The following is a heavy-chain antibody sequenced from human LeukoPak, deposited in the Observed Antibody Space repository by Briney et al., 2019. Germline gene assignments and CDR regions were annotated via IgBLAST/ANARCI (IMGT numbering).Heavy chain of an antibody. CDR2: IIPIFGTA. CDR3: AKEASTKPVDY. CDR1: GGTFSSYA. J-gene: IGHJ4*02. D-gene: IGHD1-26*01. Sequence: ASVKVSCKASGGTFSSYAISWVRQAPGRGLEWMGGIIPIFGTANYAQKFHGRVTITADESTSTAYMELSSLRSEDTAVYYCAKEASTKPVDYWGQGTLVTVSS. V-gene: IGHV1-69*13.